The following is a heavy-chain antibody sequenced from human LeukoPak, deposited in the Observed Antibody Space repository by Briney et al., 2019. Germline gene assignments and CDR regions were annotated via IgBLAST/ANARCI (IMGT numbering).Heavy chain of an antibody. CDR2: IYHSGST. D-gene: IGHD4-17*01. CDR3: ARAQGDYGDYVDFWFDP. J-gene: IGHJ5*02. Sequence: SETLSLTCTVSGYSISSGYYWGWIRQPPGKGLEGIGRIYHSGSTYYNPSLKSRVTISVDTSKNQFSLKLSSVTAADTAVYYCARAQGDYGDYVDFWFDPWGQGTLVTVSS. CDR1: GYSISSGYY. V-gene: IGHV4-38-2*02.